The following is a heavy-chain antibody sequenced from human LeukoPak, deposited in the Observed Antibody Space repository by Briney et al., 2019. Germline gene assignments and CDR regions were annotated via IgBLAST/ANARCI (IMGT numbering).Heavy chain of an antibody. D-gene: IGHD2-8*01. J-gene: IGHJ4*02. CDR3: ARAKRGLTDY. Sequence: QPGGSLRLSCAASGFTFSNYAIHWVRQASGKGLEWVAVISYDGKNKFYADSVTGRFTISRDNSKNTLFLQMSSLRAEDTAVYYCARAKRGLTDYWGQGTLVTVSS. CDR2: ISYDGKNK. V-gene: IGHV3-30*04. CDR1: GFTFSNYA.